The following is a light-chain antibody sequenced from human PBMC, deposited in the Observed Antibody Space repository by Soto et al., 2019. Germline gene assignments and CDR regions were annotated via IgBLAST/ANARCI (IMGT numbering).Light chain of an antibody. V-gene: IGLV1-51*01. CDR3: GTWYSSLSAVV. Sequence: QSVLTQPPSVSAAPGQKVTISCSGSSSDLGNNYVSWYQQLPGTAPKLLIYDNNKRPSGIPDRFSGSKSGTSATLGITGLQTGDEADYYCGTWYSSLSAVVFGGGTKLTFL. CDR1: SSDLGNNY. CDR2: DNN. J-gene: IGLJ2*01.